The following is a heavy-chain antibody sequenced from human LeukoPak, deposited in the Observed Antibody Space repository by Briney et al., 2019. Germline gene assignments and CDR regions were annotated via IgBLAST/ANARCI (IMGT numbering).Heavy chain of an antibody. V-gene: IGHV4-39*01. Sequence: SETLSLTCTVSGGSISSSSYYWGWLRQPPGTGLEGVGSIYYSGSTYYNPSLKSRVTISVDTSKNQFSLKLSSVTAADTAVYYCARAYDSSGYTDPPSNWFDPWGQGTLVTVSS. D-gene: IGHD3-22*01. J-gene: IGHJ5*02. CDR3: ARAYDSSGYTDPPSNWFDP. CDR2: IYYSGST. CDR1: GGSISSSSYY.